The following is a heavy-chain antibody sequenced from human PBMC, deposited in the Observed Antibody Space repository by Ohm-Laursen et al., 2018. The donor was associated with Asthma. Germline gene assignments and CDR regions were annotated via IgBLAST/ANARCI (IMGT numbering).Heavy chain of an antibody. CDR3: ASGVVVIALDY. V-gene: IGHV4-31*03. CDR1: GDSLTNGGLY. CDR2: IYYSGST. J-gene: IGHJ4*02. Sequence: TLSLTCIISGDSLTNGGLYWSWIRQHPGKGLEWIGYIYYSGSTYYNPSLKSRVTISVDTSKNQFSLKLSSVTAADTAVYYCASGVVVIALDYWGQGTLVTVSS. D-gene: IGHD2-21*01.